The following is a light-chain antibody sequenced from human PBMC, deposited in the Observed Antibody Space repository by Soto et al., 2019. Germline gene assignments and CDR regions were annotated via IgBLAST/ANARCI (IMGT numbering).Light chain of an antibody. CDR2: GAS. J-gene: IGKJ1*01. Sequence: EIVMTQSPATLSVSPGERATLSCRASQSVSTNLAWYQQKPCQAPRLLLYGASTRATGIPARFSGSGSGTEFTLTISSLQSADFALYYCQQYHNWPPWTFGQGTKVDIK. CDR1: QSVSTN. CDR3: QQYHNWPPWT. V-gene: IGKV3-15*01.